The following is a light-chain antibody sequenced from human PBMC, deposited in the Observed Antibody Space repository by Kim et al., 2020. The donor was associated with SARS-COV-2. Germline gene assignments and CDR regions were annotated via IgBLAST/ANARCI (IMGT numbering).Light chain of an antibody. V-gene: IGLV1-40*01. J-gene: IGLJ3*02. CDR1: SSNLGAGFD. Sequence: QSVLTQPPSVSGAPGQRVTISCTGTSSNLGAGFDVHWYHQVAGAAPRVVIFNNVNRPSGVPERFSASNSGISASLAITALQPEDEGEYYCQSYDTVLGGSLFGGGTQLTVL. CDR3: QSYDTVLGGSL. CDR2: NNV.